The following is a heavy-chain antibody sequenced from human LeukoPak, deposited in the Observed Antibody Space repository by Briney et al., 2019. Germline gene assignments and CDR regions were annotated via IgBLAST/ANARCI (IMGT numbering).Heavy chain of an antibody. Sequence: GASVKVSCKASGYTFTSYGISWVRQAPGQGLEWMGWISAYNGNTNYAQKLQGRVTMTTDTSTSTAYMELRSLRSDDTAVYYCARDPRKNYDILTGPENYWGQGTLVTVSS. D-gene: IGHD3-9*01. CDR1: GYTFTSYG. CDR2: ISAYNGNT. V-gene: IGHV1-18*01. J-gene: IGHJ4*02. CDR3: ARDPRKNYDILTGPENY.